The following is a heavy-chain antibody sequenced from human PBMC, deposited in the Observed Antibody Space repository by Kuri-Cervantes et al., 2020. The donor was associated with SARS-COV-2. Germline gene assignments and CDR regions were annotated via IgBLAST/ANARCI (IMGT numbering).Heavy chain of an antibody. CDR3: ARVKQWLERTAFDI. CDR2: INSDGSST. CDR1: GFTFSSYW. J-gene: IGHJ3*02. D-gene: IGHD6-19*01. Sequence: GGSLRLSCAASGFTFSSYWMHWVRQAPGKGLVWVSRINSDGSSTSYADSVKGRFTISRDNAKNTLYLQMNSLRAEDTAVYYCARVKQWLERTAFDIWGQGTMVTVSS. V-gene: IGHV3-74*01.